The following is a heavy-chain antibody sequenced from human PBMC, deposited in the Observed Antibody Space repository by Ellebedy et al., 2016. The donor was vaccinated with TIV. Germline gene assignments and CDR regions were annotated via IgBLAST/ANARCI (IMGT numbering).Heavy chain of an antibody. J-gene: IGHJ4*02. CDR2: IYAGGST. Sequence: GGSLRLSCAASGFTVSTNYMSWVRQALGKGLEWVSIIYAGGSTYYSDSVKGRFAISRDNSKNTLYLQMNSLRGEDTAVYYCARDLDWTHVDWGQGTLVTVSS. D-gene: IGHD3/OR15-3a*01. CDR3: ARDLDWTHVD. V-gene: IGHV3-53*01. CDR1: GFTVSTNY.